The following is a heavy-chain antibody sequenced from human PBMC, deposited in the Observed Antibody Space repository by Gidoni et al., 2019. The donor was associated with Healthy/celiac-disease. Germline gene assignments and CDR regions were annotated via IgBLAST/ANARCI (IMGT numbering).Heavy chain of an antibody. Sequence: VQLVDSGGGVVQPGRSLRISCAASGFTFSRQAMHWVRQAPGKGLEWVEFISYDGSNKYYADSVKGRFTISRDNSKNTLYLQMNSLRAEDTAVYYCARDLKQGRGELLFDVSMDVWGQGTTVTVSS. CDR2: ISYDGSNK. V-gene: IGHV3-30-3*01. CDR1: GFTFSRQA. D-gene: IGHD1-26*01. J-gene: IGHJ6*02. CDR3: ARDLKQGRGELLFDVSMDV.